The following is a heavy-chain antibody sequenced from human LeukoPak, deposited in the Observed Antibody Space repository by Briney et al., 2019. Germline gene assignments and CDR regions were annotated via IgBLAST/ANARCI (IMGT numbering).Heavy chain of an antibody. V-gene: IGHV4-34*01. CDR2: XXHSGST. Sequence: SETLSLTCAVYGGSFSGYYWSWIRQPPGKGLXXXXXXXHSGSTNYNPSLKSRVTISVDTSKNQFSLKLSSVTAADTAVYYCARIESLAVAGTYYYYGMDVWGQGTTVTVSS. CDR3: ARIESLAVAGTYYYYGMDV. D-gene: IGHD6-19*01. J-gene: IGHJ6*02. CDR1: GGSFSGYY.